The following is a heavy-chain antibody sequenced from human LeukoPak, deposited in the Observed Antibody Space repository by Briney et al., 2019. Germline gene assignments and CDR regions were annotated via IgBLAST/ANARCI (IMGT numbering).Heavy chain of an antibody. CDR3: ARDQKQQLVRGAFDI. D-gene: IGHD6-13*01. V-gene: IGHV3-9*01. J-gene: IGHJ3*02. Sequence: GGSLRLSCAASGFTFDDYAMHWVRQAPGKGLEWVSGISWNSGSIGYADSVKGRFTISRDNAKNSLYLQMNSLRAEDTAVYYCARDQKQQLVRGAFDIWGQGTMVTVSS. CDR2: ISWNSGSI. CDR1: GFTFDDYA.